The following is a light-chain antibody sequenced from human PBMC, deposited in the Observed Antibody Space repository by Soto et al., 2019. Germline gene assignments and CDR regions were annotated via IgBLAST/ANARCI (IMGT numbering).Light chain of an antibody. J-gene: IGKJ4*01. CDR1: QSVSSGY. V-gene: IGKV3-20*01. CDR2: GAS. Sequence: EIVLTQSPGTLSLSPGERATLSCRASQSVSSGYLAWYQQQPGQAPRLLIYGASSRATGIPDRFSGSGSGTDFTLTISRLEPEDFAVYYCQQYGSSLPLTFGGGTEVEIK. CDR3: QQYGSSLPLT.